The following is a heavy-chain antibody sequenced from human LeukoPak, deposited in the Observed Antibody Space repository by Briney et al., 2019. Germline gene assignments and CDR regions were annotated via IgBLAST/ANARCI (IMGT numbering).Heavy chain of an antibody. CDR3: ARRAFYGDYSDYYFDY. J-gene: IGHJ4*02. V-gene: IGHV1-2*02. CDR2: INPNSGGT. Sequence: GASVKVSCKASGYTFTCYYMHWVRQAPGQGLEWMGWINPNSGGTNYAQKFQVRVTMTRDTSISTAYMELSRLRSDDTAVYYCARRAFYGDYSDYYFDYWGQGTLVTVSS. D-gene: IGHD4-17*01. CDR1: GYTFTCYY.